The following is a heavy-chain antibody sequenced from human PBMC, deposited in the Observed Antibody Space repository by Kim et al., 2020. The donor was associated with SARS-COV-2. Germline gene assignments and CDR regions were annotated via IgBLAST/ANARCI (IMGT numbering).Heavy chain of an antibody. CDR2: IYYSGIT. CDR1: GGSIIGYY. D-gene: IGHD3-16*01. CDR3: ARDLGDL. V-gene: IGHV4-59*01. J-gene: IGHJ4*02. Sequence: SETLSLTCTVSGGSIIGYYFRWIRQPPGKGLDWIWYIYYSGITNYNPSLKSRVTISLDTTKKQFSLKLSSVTAADTAVYYCARDLGDLWGQGTLVTVSS.